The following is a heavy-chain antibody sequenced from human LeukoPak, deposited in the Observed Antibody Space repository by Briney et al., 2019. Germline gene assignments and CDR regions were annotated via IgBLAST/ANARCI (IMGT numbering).Heavy chain of an antibody. J-gene: IGHJ4*02. CDR1: GFTFSNYD. Sequence: GGSLRLSCAASGFTFSNYDVHWVRQAPGKGLEWLAFIQYDASKTHYADSVQGRFTISRDSSKSTLYLQMNGLGPEDTAVYYCAKGRQQLLGDFDYWGQGNLVTVSS. CDR2: IQYDASKT. CDR3: AKGRQQLLGDFDY. V-gene: IGHV3-30*02. D-gene: IGHD2-2*01.